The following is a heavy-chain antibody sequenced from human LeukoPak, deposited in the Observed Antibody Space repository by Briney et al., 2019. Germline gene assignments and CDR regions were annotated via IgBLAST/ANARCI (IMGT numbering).Heavy chain of an antibody. CDR3: ARDKGRDGYNLHY. J-gene: IGHJ4*02. D-gene: IGHD5-24*01. Sequence: GGSLRLSCAASGFTFSSYGMHWVRQAPGKGLEWVAVIWYDGSNKYYADSVKGRFTISGDNSKNTLYLQMNSLRAEDTAVYYCARDKGRDGYNLHYWGQGTLVTVSS. CDR2: IWYDGSNK. CDR1: GFTFSSYG. V-gene: IGHV3-33*01.